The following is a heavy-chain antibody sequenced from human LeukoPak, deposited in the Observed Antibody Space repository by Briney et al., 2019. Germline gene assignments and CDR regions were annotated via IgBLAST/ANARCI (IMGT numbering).Heavy chain of an antibody. J-gene: IGHJ4*02. V-gene: IGHV5-51*01. CDR1: GYSFTNNW. CDR3: ARRTDRSFWYLDY. Sequence: PGESLKISCKGSGYSFTNNWIGWVRQMPGKGLEWMGIIYPGDSDTRYSPSFQGQVTISADKSISTAYLQWSSLKASDTAVYYCARRTDRSFWYLDYWGQGTLVTVSS. CDR2: IYPGDSDT.